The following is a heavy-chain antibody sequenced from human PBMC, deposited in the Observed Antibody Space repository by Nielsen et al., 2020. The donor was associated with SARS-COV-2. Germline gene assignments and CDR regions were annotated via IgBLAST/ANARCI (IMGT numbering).Heavy chain of an antibody. CDR1: GGSISSYY. Sequence: SETLSLTCTVSGGSISSYYWSWIRQPPGKGLEWIGYIHYSGSTNYNPSLKSRVTISVDTSKNQFSLKLSSVTAADTAVYYCARVRITMIVVVDAFDIWGQGTMVTVSS. J-gene: IGHJ3*02. D-gene: IGHD3-22*01. CDR3: ARVRITMIVVVDAFDI. CDR2: IHYSGST. V-gene: IGHV4-59*12.